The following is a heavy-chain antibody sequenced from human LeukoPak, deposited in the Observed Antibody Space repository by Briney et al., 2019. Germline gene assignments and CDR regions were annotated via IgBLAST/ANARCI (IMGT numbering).Heavy chain of an antibody. V-gene: IGHV3-11*04. CDR1: GFTFSDYY. D-gene: IGHD3-22*01. Sequence: PGGSLRLSCAASGFTFSDYYMTWIRQAPGKGLEWVSYISGSGSSVYYADSVKGRFTISRDNAKNSLYLEMNSLRAEDTAVYYCARDYYDSSGYYSLDCWGQGTLVTVSS. CDR3: ARDYYDSSGYYSLDC. CDR2: ISGSGSSV. J-gene: IGHJ4*02.